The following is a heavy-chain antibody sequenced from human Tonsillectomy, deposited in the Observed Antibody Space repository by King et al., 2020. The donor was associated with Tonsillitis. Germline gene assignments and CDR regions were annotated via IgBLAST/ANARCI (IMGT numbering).Heavy chain of an antibody. V-gene: IGHV3-53*02. CDR3: TRDSGTRGYHYYMDV. CDR1: GLIVSSSY. J-gene: IGHJ6*03. Sequence: VQLVETGGGLIQPGGSLRLSCAASGLIVSSSYMSWVRQAPGRGLEWVSLIYRGGSTYHTASVKGRFTISTDNSKNTLYLQMDSLKAGDTAVSYCTRDSGTRGYHYYMDVWGKGTPVTVSS. CDR2: IYRGGST. D-gene: IGHD5-12*01.